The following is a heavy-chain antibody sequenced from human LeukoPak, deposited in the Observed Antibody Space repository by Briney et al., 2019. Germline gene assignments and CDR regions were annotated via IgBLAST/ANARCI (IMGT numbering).Heavy chain of an antibody. V-gene: IGHV1-2*02. CDR1: GYTFTGYY. J-gene: IGHJ6*02. CDR2: INPNSGGT. D-gene: IGHD3-16*01. CDR3: ARDDYDYVWGGYGMDV. Sequence: ASVKLSCKASGYTFTGYYMHWVRQAPGQGLEWMGWINPNSGGTSYAQKFQGRVTMTRDTSISTAYMELSRLRSDDTAVYYCARDDYDYVWGGYGMDVWGQGT.